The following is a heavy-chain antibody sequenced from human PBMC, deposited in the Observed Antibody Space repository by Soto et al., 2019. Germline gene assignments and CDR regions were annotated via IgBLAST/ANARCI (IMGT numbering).Heavy chain of an antibody. CDR3: ARXXXXXGSTYFDY. Sequence: QVQLQESGPGLVKPSETLSLTCTVSGGSISSYYWSWIRQPPGKGLEWIGYIYYSGSTNYNPSLKSRVTXXXXTXKXXXXXKXNXXXXXXXAXYYCARXXXXXGSTYFDYWGQGTLVTVSS. CDR2: IYYSGST. D-gene: IGHD3-16*01. CDR1: GGSISSYY. V-gene: IGHV4-59*08. J-gene: IGHJ4*02.